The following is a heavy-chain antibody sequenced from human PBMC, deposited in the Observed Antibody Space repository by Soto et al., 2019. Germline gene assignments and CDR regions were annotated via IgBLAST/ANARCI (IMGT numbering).Heavy chain of an antibody. CDR3: ARPMYYYDSSGYYPETLDAFDI. D-gene: IGHD3-22*01. J-gene: IGHJ3*02. CDR2: INAGNGNT. CDR1: GYTFTSYA. Sequence: ASVKVSCKASGYTFTSYAMHWVRQAPGQRLEWMGWINAGNGNTKYSQKFQGRVTITRDTSASTAYMELSSLRSEDTAVYYCARPMYYYDSSGYYPETLDAFDIWGQGTMVTVS. V-gene: IGHV1-3*01.